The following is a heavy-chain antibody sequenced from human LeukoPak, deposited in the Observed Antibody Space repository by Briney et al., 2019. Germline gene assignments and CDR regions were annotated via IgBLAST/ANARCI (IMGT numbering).Heavy chain of an antibody. V-gene: IGHV1-3*01. J-gene: IGHJ4*02. CDR2: ISAGNGNT. CDR1: GYTFTSYA. Sequence: ASVKVSCKASGYTFTSYAIHWVRQAPGQRLEWRGWISAGNGNTKYSQNFQGRVTFISNTSATTAFMELSSLRSEDAAVYYCARDSGSGSNDYWGQGTLVTVSS. CDR3: ARDSGSGSNDY. D-gene: IGHD1-26*01.